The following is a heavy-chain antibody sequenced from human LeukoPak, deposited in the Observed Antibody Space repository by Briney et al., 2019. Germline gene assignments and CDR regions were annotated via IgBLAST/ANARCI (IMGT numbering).Heavy chain of an antibody. Sequence: PGGSLKLSFAASGFTASSNYMSWVRQAPGKGRGWASVIYSGGSTYYADSVKGRFTISRDNSKNTLYLQMNSLRAEDTAVYYCAREYSSSLSASSYFDYLGQGTLVTVSS. CDR2: IYSGGST. D-gene: IGHD6-6*01. CDR1: GFTASSNY. CDR3: AREYSSSLSASSYFDY. V-gene: IGHV3-53*01. J-gene: IGHJ4*02.